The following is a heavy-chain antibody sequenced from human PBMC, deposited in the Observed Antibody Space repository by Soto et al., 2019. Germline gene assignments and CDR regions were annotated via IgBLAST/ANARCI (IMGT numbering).Heavy chain of an antibody. V-gene: IGHV1-69*01. CDR1: GVTFSSSA. CDR3: AHKRLRSSPGAGGYYGMDV. CDR2: IIPIFGTP. Sequence: QVQLVQSGAEVKEPGSSVKVSCKASGVTFSSSAISWLRQAPGQGLEWMGGIIPIFGTPNYARKFQGRVTITADESTTTAYMELSSLRSGDTAFYYCAHKRLRSSPGAGGYYGMDVWGHGTAVTVSS. J-gene: IGHJ6*02. D-gene: IGHD3-3*01.